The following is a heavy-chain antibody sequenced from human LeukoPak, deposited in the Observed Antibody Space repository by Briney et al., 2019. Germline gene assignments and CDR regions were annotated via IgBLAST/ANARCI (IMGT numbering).Heavy chain of an antibody. J-gene: IGHJ4*02. CDR2: INHSGST. CDR1: GGSFSGYY. CDR3: AGFKYYDYVWGSYRESFDY. V-gene: IGHV4-34*01. Sequence: SETLSLTCAVYGGSFSGYYWSWIRQPPGKGLEWIGEINHSGSTNYNPSLKSRVTISVDTSKNQFSLKLSSVTAADTAVYYCAGFKYYDYVWGSYRESFDYWGQGTLVTVSS. D-gene: IGHD3-16*02.